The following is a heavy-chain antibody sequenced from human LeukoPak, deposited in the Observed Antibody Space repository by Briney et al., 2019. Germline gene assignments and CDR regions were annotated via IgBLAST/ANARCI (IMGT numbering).Heavy chain of an antibody. D-gene: IGHD3-10*01. CDR3: ARGIQPPKYYGSGSDTFDI. CDR1: GFTFSSSA. V-gene: IGHV3-23*01. Sequence: GGSLRLSCAASGFTFSSSAMSWVRQAPGKGLEWVAAISDTGRLSYCADSVNGRFTISRDNSKNTLSLQMNSLRTEDTSVYYSARGIQPPKYYGSGSDTFDIWGQGTMVTVSS. J-gene: IGHJ3*02. CDR2: ISDTGRLS.